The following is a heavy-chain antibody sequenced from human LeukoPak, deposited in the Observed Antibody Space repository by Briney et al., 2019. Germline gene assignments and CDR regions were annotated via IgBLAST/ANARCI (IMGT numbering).Heavy chain of an antibody. V-gene: IGHV3-30-3*01. Sequence: GGSLRLSCAASGFTFSSYAMHWVRQAPGKGLEWVAIISYDGSNKYYADSVKGRFTISRDNSKNTLYLQMNSLRAEDTAVYYCAREGEDIVVVPAANWFDPWGQGTLVTVSS. D-gene: IGHD2-2*01. CDR2: ISYDGSNK. CDR3: AREGEDIVVVPAANWFDP. CDR1: GFTFSSYA. J-gene: IGHJ5*02.